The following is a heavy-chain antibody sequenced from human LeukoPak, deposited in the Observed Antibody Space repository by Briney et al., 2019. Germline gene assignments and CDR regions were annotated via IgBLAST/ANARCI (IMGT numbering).Heavy chain of an antibody. CDR1: GASVSNYY. V-gene: IGHV4-59*08. Sequence: PSETLSLTCRVSGASVSNYYWSWIRQSPGKGLECIGFFHYSGSTNYNPSLNSRVTTSIDTSMNQLSLTLVSVTAADTAVYFCARHHDGGPKLRLDFWGLGVLVTVSS. CDR3: ARHHDGGPKLRLDF. J-gene: IGHJ4*02. D-gene: IGHD2-15*01. CDR2: FHYSGST.